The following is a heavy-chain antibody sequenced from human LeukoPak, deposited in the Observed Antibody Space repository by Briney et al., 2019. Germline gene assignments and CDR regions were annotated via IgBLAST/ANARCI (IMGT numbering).Heavy chain of an antibody. V-gene: IGHV1-2*02. Sequence: EASVKVSCKASGYTFTGYYMHWVRQAPGQGLEWMGWINPNSGGTNYAQKFQGRVTMTRDMSTSTVYMELSSLRSEDTAVYYCARGDGRYYDSSGYYRYWGQGTLVTVSS. D-gene: IGHD3-22*01. CDR1: GYTFTGYY. J-gene: IGHJ4*02. CDR3: ARGDGRYYDSSGYYRY. CDR2: INPNSGGT.